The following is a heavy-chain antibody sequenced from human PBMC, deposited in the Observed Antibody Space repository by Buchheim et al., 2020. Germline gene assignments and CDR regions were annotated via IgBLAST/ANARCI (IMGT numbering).Heavy chain of an antibody. J-gene: IGHJ4*02. CDR2: IHHSGST. Sequence: QVQLQESGPGLVKPSGTLSLTCAVSGGSISSSNWWSWVRQPPGKGLEWIGEIHHSGSTNYNPSLKRRVTKLLDKSKNQFSLKLSSVTAADTAVYYCAGQGIAVAGTKEDYWGQGTL. CDR3: AGQGIAVAGTKEDY. D-gene: IGHD6-13*01. V-gene: IGHV4-4*02. CDR1: GGSISSSNW.